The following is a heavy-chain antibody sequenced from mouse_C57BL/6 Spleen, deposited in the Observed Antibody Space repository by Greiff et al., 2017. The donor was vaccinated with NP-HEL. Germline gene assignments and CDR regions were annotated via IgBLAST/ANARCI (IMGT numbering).Heavy chain of an antibody. CDR3: ARGDYSHWYFDV. CDR1: GYTFTSYW. Sequence: VQLQQPGAELVRPGSSVKLSCKASGYTFTSYWMHWVKQRPIQGLEWIGNIDPSDSETHYTQKFKDKATLTVDKSSSTAYMQLSSLTSEDSAVYYCARGDYSHWYFDVWGTGTTVTVSS. D-gene: IGHD2-12*01. CDR2: IDPSDSET. J-gene: IGHJ1*03. V-gene: IGHV1-52*01.